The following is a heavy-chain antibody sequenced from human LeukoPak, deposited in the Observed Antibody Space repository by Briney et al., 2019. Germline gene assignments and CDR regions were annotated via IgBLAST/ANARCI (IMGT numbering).Heavy chain of an antibody. CDR1: GSNFANYW. CDR2: IYPDDSET. V-gene: IGHV5-51*01. CDR3: ARRDCSTSSCPFDY. J-gene: IGHJ4*02. D-gene: IGHD2-2*01. Sequence: GESLQISCKGSGSNFANYWIAWGRPLPRKGLEWMGIIYPDDSETRYSPSFQGQVTVSADKSISTAYLQWSSLKASDTAMYYCARRDCSTSSCPFDYWGQGSLVTVSS.